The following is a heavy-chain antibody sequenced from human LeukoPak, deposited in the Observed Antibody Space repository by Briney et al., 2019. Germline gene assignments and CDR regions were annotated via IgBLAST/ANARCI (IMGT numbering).Heavy chain of an antibody. CDR3: AKRGDSLTGYYKFDF. D-gene: IGHD3-9*01. Sequence: GGSLRLSCAASGFTFSSYAMTWVRQAPGEGLEWVSGISDSGDKTYYADSVKGRFTISRDNSKNTLYLQMSSLRAEDTAVYYCAKRGDSLTGYYKFDFWGQGTLLTVSP. J-gene: IGHJ4*02. CDR1: GFTFSSYA. V-gene: IGHV3-23*01. CDR2: ISDSGDKT.